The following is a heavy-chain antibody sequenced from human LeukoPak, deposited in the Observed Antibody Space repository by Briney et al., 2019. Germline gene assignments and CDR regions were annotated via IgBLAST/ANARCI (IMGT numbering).Heavy chain of an antibody. J-gene: IGHJ1*01. Sequence: GGSLRLSCAASGFTFSSYSMNWVRQAPGKELEWVSSISSSSSYIYYADSVKGRFTISRDNAKNSLYLQMNSLRAEDTAVYYCALETNRPEYFQHWGQGTLVTVSS. CDR2: ISSSSSYI. CDR3: ALETNRPEYFQH. CDR1: GFTFSSYS. V-gene: IGHV3-21*01.